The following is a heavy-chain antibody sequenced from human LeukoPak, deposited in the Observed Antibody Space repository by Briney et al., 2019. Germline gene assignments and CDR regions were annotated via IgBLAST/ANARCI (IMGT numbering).Heavy chain of an antibody. D-gene: IGHD3-3*01. CDR2: ISAYNGNT. CDR1: GYTFTSYG. V-gene: IGHV1-18*01. CDR3: ARDPSYYDFWSGYRRFYYYYYYMDV. Sequence: ASVKVSCKASGYTFTSYGISWVRQAPGQGLEWMGWISAYNGNTNYAQKLQGRVTMTTDTSTSTAYMELRSLRSDDTAVYSCARDPSYYDFWSGYRRFYYYYYYMDVWGKGTTVTVSS. J-gene: IGHJ6*03.